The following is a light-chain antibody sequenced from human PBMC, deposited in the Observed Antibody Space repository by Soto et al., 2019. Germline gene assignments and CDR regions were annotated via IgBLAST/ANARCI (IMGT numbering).Light chain of an antibody. CDR1: SSDVGGYNY. CDR2: EVS. Sequence: QSALTQPASVSGSLGQSITISCTGTSSDVGGYNYVSWYQQHPGKAPKLMIYEVSNRPSGVSNRFSGSKSGNTASLTISGLQAEDEADYYCSSYTGSSTHVVFGGGTKLTVL. J-gene: IGLJ2*01. CDR3: SSYTGSSTHVV. V-gene: IGLV2-14*01.